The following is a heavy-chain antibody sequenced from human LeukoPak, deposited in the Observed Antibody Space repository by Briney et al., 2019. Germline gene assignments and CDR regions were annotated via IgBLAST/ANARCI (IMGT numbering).Heavy chain of an antibody. Sequence: GGSLRLSCAASGFTFSDYWMHWVRQAPGKGLVWVSRISSDGSRVTYADSVKGRFTTSRDNAKNTLYLQMNSLRTEDTAVYYCARSLTMVRAYDYWGQGTLVTVSS. D-gene: IGHD3-10*01. J-gene: IGHJ4*02. V-gene: IGHV3-74*01. CDR1: GFTFSDYW. CDR2: ISSDGSRV. CDR3: ARSLTMVRAYDY.